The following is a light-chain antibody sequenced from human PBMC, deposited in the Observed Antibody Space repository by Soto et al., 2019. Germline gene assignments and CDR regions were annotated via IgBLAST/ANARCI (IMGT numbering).Light chain of an antibody. Sequence: DIEMTQSPSSLSASVGDRVTITCRASQGISNYLAWYQQKPGKVPKLLIYAASTLQSGVPSRFSGSGAGTDFTPTISSLQPEDVASYYWQKYNSAPWTFGQGTKVEIK. CDR1: QGISNY. V-gene: IGKV1-27*01. J-gene: IGKJ1*01. CDR3: QKYNSAPWT. CDR2: AAS.